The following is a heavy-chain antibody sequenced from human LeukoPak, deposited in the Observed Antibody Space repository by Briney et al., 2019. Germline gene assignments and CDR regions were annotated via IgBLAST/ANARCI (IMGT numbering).Heavy chain of an antibody. V-gene: IGHV5-51*01. CDR2: IYPADSDI. J-gene: IGHJ5*02. CDR1: GYSINNYW. Sequence: GESLKISCKGSGYSINNYWIGWVRQMPAKGLEWMGIIYPADSDIRYSPSFQGQVTISADKSISTAYLQWSSLKASYTAMYYCARQEYCSGGSCYTWFDPWGQGTLVTVSS. CDR3: ARQEYCSGGSCYTWFDP. D-gene: IGHD2-15*01.